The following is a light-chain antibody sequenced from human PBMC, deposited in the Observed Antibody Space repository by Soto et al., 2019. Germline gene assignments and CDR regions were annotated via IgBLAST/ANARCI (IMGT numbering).Light chain of an antibody. CDR2: AAS. J-gene: IGKJ2*01. CDR1: QGISNY. V-gene: IGKV1-27*01. Sequence: DIQMTQSPSSLSASVGDRVTITCRASQGISNYLAWYQQKPGKVPKLLIYAASTLQSGVPSRFSGSGSGTDFTLTISSLQHEDVETYYCQKYNSAQYTFGQGTKVDLK. CDR3: QKYNSAQYT.